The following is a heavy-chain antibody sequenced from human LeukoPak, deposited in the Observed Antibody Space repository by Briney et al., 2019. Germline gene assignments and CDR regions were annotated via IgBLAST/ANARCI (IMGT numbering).Heavy chain of an antibody. CDR2: ISGSGGST. Sequence: GGSLRLSCAASGFTFSSYAMSWVRQAPGKGLEWVSAISGSGGSTYYADSVKGRFTISRDNSKNTLYLQMNSLRAEDTAVYYCAREPPHSYYYDSSGVGAFDIWGQGTMVTVSS. J-gene: IGHJ3*02. CDR3: AREPPHSYYYDSSGVGAFDI. D-gene: IGHD3-22*01. CDR1: GFTFSSYA. V-gene: IGHV3-23*01.